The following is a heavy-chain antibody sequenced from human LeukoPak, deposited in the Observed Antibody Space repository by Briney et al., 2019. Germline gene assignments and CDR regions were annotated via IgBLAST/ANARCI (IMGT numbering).Heavy chain of an antibody. V-gene: IGHV1-18*01. Sequence: ASVKVSCKASGYTFTSYGISWVRQAPGQGLEWMGWISAYNGNTNYAQKLQGRVTMTTDTSTSTAYMELRSLRSDDTAVYYCARALIAAAGDHNWFDPWGQGTLVTVSS. CDR1: GYTFTSYG. CDR3: ARALIAAAGDHNWFDP. J-gene: IGHJ5*02. CDR2: ISAYNGNT. D-gene: IGHD6-13*01.